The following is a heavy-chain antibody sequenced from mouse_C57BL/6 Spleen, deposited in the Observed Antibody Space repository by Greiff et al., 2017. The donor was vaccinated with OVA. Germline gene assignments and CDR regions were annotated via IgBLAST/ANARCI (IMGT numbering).Heavy chain of an antibody. CDR1: GFNIKDDY. D-gene: IGHD1-1*01. Sequence: EVQLQQSGAELVRPGASVKLSCTASGFNIKDDYMHWVKQRPEQGLEWIGWIDPENGDTEYASKFQGKATITADTSSNTAYLQLSSLTSEDTAVYCCTTVEWFAYWGQGTLVTVSA. V-gene: IGHV14-4*01. CDR3: TTVEWFAY. J-gene: IGHJ3*01. CDR2: IDPENGDT.